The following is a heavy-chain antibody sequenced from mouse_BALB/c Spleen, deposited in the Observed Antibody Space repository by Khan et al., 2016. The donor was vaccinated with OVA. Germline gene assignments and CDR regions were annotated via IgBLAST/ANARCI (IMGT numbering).Heavy chain of an antibody. Sequence: QIQLVQSGPELKKPGETVKISCKASGYMFTNYGMDWVKQAPGKGLKWMGWINTYTGEPTYADDFKGRSAFSLDTSANTAYLQINNLKNEDTATYVCANREYYRSFAYWGQGTLVTVSA. CDR2: INTYTGEP. J-gene: IGHJ3*01. CDR1: GYMFTNYG. V-gene: IGHV9-3-1*01. D-gene: IGHD2-14*01. CDR3: ANREYYRSFAY.